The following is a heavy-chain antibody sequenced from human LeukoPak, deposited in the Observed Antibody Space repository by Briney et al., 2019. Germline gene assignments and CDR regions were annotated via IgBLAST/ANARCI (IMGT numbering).Heavy chain of an antibody. Sequence: GSLRLSCSAAGLTFRNYGMHLVRQAPGKGLQGVAYIRYDGRNKYSADSVKGRFTIYRDNSKSTLYLQMNSLRPEDTAVYYCAKGGSNNWSFDNWGQGTLVTVSS. CDR1: GLTFRNYG. V-gene: IGHV3-30*02. D-gene: IGHD1-1*01. J-gene: IGHJ4*02. CDR2: IRYDGRNK. CDR3: AKGGSNNWSFDN.